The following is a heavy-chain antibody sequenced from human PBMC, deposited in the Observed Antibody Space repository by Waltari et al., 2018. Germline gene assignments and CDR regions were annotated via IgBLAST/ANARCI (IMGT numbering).Heavy chain of an antibody. D-gene: IGHD2-21*01. J-gene: IGHJ5*02. V-gene: IGHV1-8*02. CDR3: ARGRDVFANFDYNWFDP. CDR1: GYTLINYE. Sequence: QVQLVQSGAEVLRPGAAVKVSCQASGYTLINYEINWVRQAAGQVLEWVGWVNPNRGATAYAQKFQGRITMTWDTSISTAYMEMSNLRSDDTAVLYCARGRDVFANFDYNWFDPWGQGTLVTVSS. CDR2: VNPNRGAT.